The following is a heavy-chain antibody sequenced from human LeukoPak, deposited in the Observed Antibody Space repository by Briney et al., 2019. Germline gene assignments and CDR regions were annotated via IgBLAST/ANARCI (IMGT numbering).Heavy chain of an antibody. Sequence: HPGGSLRLSCAASGITFSSYAMSWIRQAPGKGLEWVSHISNTDDTVHYADSVKGRFTISRDNAKNSLFLQMDSLRGEDTAVYYCARVVTGEAGAYHFFDYWGQGALVTVSS. CDR3: ARVVTGEAGAYHFFDY. CDR2: ISNTDDTV. J-gene: IGHJ4*02. CDR1: GITFSSYA. D-gene: IGHD6-13*01. V-gene: IGHV3-48*04.